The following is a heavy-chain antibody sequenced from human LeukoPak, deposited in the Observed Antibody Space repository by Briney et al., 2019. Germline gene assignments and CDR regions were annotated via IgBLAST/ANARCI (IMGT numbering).Heavy chain of an antibody. CDR3: AKEYRSLGFLEWLPFDY. CDR2: ISYDGSNK. D-gene: IGHD3-3*01. Sequence: KPGGSLRLSCAASGFTFSSYGMHWVRQAPGKGLEWVAVISYDGSNKYYADSVKGRFTISRDNSKNTLYLQMNSLRAEDTAVYYCAKEYRSLGFLEWLPFDYWGQGTLVTVSS. J-gene: IGHJ4*02. V-gene: IGHV3-30*18. CDR1: GFTFSSYG.